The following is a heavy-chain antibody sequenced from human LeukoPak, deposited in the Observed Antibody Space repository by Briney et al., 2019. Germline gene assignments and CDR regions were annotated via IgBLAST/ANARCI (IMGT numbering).Heavy chain of an antibody. J-gene: IGHJ4*02. CDR1: GYIFMNYG. V-gene: IGHV1-18*01. Sequence: ASVKVSCKASGYIFMNYGVTWVRQAPGQGLEWVGAITVRNGKADYEPRLQGRVRMTTDTSTSIAYMELRSLRYDDTAVYYCARRNYCSDPKCHSIDEVTEIWGQGTLVTVSS. CDR3: ARRNYCSDPKCHSIDEVTEI. D-gene: IGHD2-15*01. CDR2: ITVRNGKA.